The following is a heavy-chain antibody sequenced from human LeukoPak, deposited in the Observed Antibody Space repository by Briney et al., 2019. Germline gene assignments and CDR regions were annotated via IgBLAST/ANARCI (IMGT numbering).Heavy chain of an antibody. CDR2: INHSGST. CDR3: ARDKDYFDSGGAFDI. CDR1: GGSFSAYY. D-gene: IGHD3-22*01. V-gene: IGHV4-34*01. J-gene: IGHJ3*02. Sequence: SETLSLTCAVYGGSFSAYYWSWIRQPPGKGLEWIGEINHSGSTNYNPSLKSRVTISVDRSKNQFSLKLSSVTAADTAVYYCARDKDYFDSGGAFDIWGQGTMVTVSS.